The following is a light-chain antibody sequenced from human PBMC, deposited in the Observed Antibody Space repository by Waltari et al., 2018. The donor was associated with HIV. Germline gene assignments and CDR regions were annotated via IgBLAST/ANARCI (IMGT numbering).Light chain of an antibody. CDR2: SNN. CDR1: SSTIRSNS. J-gene: IGLJ2*01. Sequence: QSVLTQPHSASGTPGQLVTIPCSGTSSTIRSNSVNWYQQLPGTAPKLLIYSNNQRPSGVPDRFSGSKSGTSASLAISGLQSEDEADYYCAAWDDSLNGPVFGGGTKLTVL. CDR3: AAWDDSLNGPV. V-gene: IGLV1-44*01.